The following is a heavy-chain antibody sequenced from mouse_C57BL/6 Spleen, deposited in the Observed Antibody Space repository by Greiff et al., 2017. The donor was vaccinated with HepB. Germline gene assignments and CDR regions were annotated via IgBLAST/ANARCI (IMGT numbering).Heavy chain of an antibody. D-gene: IGHD1-1*01. Sequence: EVMLVESGTVLARPGASVKMSCKTSGYTFTSYWMHWVKLRPGQGLEWIGAIYPGNSDTSYNQKFKGKAKLTAVTSASTAYMELSSLTNEDSAVYYCTRSSKDYWYFDVWGTGTTVTVSS. V-gene: IGHV1-5*01. CDR3: TRSSKDYWYFDV. CDR1: GYTFTSYW. CDR2: IYPGNSDT. J-gene: IGHJ1*03.